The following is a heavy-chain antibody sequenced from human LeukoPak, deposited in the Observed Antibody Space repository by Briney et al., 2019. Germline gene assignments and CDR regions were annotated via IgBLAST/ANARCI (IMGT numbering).Heavy chain of an antibody. J-gene: IGHJ4*02. Sequence: PGGSLRLSCAASGFTFSSYGMHWVRQAPGKGLEWVAVISYDGSNKYYADPVKGRFTISRDNSKNTLYLQMNSLRAEDTAVYYCAKSARRVFIVVVVAAPDYWGQGTLVTVSS. CDR2: ISYDGSNK. CDR3: AKSARRVFIVVVVAAPDY. CDR1: GFTFSSYG. D-gene: IGHD2-15*01. V-gene: IGHV3-30*18.